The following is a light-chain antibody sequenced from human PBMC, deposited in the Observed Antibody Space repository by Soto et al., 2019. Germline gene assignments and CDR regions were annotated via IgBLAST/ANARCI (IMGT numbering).Light chain of an antibody. V-gene: IGKV3-15*01. CDR2: GAS. Sequence: EVVMTQSPPTLSVSPGERATLSCRASQSVSSNLAWYQQKPGQAPRLLIYGASTGATGIPARFSGSGSGTEFTLTISSLQSEDFALYYCQQYNNWPPWTFGQGTKVEIK. CDR3: QQYNNWPPWT. J-gene: IGKJ1*01. CDR1: QSVSSN.